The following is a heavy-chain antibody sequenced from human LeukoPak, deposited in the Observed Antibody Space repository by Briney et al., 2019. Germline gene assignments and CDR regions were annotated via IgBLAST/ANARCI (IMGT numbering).Heavy chain of an antibody. CDR2: ISSSSSYT. CDR3: ARAPHYSNYGPYYYGMDV. J-gene: IGHJ6*02. D-gene: IGHD4-11*01. CDR1: GFTFSDYY. Sequence: GGSPRLSCAASGFTFSDYYMSWIRQAPGKGLEWVSYISSSSSYTNYADSVKGRFTISRDSAKNSLYLQMNSLRAEDTAVYYCARAPHYSNYGPYYYGMDVWGQGTTVTVSS. V-gene: IGHV3-11*06.